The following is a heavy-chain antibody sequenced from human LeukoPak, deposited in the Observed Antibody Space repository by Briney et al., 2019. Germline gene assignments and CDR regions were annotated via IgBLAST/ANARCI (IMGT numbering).Heavy chain of an antibody. CDR2: IYPGDSDT. Sequence: GEPLKIPGKGPGTRFTSYWIGWVRRMPGKGLEWMGIIYPGDSDTRNSPSFQGQVTISADKSISTAYLQWSSLKASDTAMYYCARLTTSSGWCDYWGQGTLVTVSS. D-gene: IGHD6-19*01. CDR1: GTRFTSYW. J-gene: IGHJ4*02. CDR3: ARLTTSSGWCDY. V-gene: IGHV5-51*01.